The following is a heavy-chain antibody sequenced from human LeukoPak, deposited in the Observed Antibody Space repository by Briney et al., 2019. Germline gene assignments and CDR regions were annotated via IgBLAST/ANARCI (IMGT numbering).Heavy chain of an antibody. Sequence: GGSLRLSCAASGFTFEDYAMHWVRQAPGKGLEWVSLISWDGGSTYYADSVKGRFTISRDNSKNSLYLQMNSLRAEDTALYYCAKEEQQLVGGAYFDYWGQGTLVTVSS. J-gene: IGHJ4*02. CDR3: AKEEQQLVGGAYFDY. D-gene: IGHD6-13*01. CDR2: ISWDGGST. V-gene: IGHV3-43D*03. CDR1: GFTFEDYA.